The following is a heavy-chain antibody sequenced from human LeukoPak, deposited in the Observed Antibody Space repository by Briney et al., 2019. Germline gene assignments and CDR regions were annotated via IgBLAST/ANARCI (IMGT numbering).Heavy chain of an antibody. Sequence: QSGGSLRLSCAASGFTFSSYGMNWVRQAPGKGLEWVSYISSSSSIIYYTDSVKGRFTISRDNANNSLYLQMNSLRAEDTALYYCANDMKIQVWLPYYYGMDVWGQGTTVTVSS. V-gene: IGHV3-48*01. CDR1: GFTFSSYG. D-gene: IGHD5-18*01. J-gene: IGHJ6*02. CDR3: ANDMKIQVWLPYYYGMDV. CDR2: ISSSSSII.